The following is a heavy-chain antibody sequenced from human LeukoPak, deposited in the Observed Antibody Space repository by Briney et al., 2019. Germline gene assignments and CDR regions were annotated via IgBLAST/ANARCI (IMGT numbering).Heavy chain of an antibody. CDR1: GGSISSYY. Sequence: PSETLSLTWTVSGGSISSYYWSWIRQPPGKGLEWIGYIYYSGSTNYNPSLKSRVTISVDTSKNQFSLKLSSVTAADTAVYYCARDDSNRFDYWGQGTLVTVSS. J-gene: IGHJ4*02. D-gene: IGHD3-22*01. CDR3: ARDDSNRFDY. CDR2: IYYSGST. V-gene: IGHV4-59*01.